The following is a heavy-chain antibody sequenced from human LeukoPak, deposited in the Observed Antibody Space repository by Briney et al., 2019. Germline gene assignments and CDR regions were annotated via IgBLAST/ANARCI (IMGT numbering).Heavy chain of an antibody. CDR2: ISWNSGSI. D-gene: IGHD2-2*01. Sequence: GRSLRLSCAASGFTFDDYAMHWVRHAPGKGLEWVSGISWNSGSIGYAASVKGRFTISRDNAKNSLHLQMNSLRAEDTALYYCAKDRDIVVVPAVFDYWGQGTLVTVSS. V-gene: IGHV3-9*01. CDR1: GFTFDDYA. J-gene: IGHJ4*02. CDR3: AKDRDIVVVPAVFDY.